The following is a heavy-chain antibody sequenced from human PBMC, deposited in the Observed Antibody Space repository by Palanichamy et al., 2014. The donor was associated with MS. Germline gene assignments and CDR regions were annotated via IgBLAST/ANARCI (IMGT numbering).Heavy chain of an antibody. J-gene: IGHJ5*02. CDR1: GYTFTSYY. CDR2: ISPSGGST. D-gene: IGHD3-10*01. V-gene: IGHV1-46*03. Sequence: QVQLVQSGAEVKKPGASVKVSCKASGYTFTSYYMHWVRQAPGQGLEWMGIISPSGGSTSYAQKFQGRVTMIRDTSTSTVYMELSSLRSEDTAVYYCARGTTMVRGVINKRSGWIDPWGQGTLVTVSS. CDR3: ARGTTMVRGVINKRSGWIDP.